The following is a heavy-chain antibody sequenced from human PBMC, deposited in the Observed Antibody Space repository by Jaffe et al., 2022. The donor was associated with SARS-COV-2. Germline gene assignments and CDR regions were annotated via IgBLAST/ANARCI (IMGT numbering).Heavy chain of an antibody. Sequence: QVQLVESGGGVVQPGRSLRLSCAASGFTFRSYPIHWVRQAPGKGLEWVAVISYDGNNNYYADSVKGRFTISRDNSKNTLYLQMSSLRAEDTAVYSCARGRYCGDDCRVVDWYFDVWGRGTLVTVSS. D-gene: IGHD2-21*02. CDR3: ARGRYCGDDCRVVDWYFDV. CDR2: ISYDGNNN. J-gene: IGHJ2*01. V-gene: IGHV3-30-3*01. CDR1: GFTFRSYP.